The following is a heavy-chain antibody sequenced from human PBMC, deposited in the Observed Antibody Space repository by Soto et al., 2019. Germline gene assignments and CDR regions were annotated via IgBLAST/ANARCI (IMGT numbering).Heavy chain of an antibody. CDR1: VFTFSSYS. CDR2: ISSSGSYI. Sequence: PGGSVRLSCASSVFTFSSYSVNCVRQAPGKWLEWVSSISSSGSYIYYADSVKGRFTISRDNAKNSLYLQMNSLRAEDTAVYYCARDGKATGIPRGYGMEGWGQGTTFNVSS. D-gene: IGHD1-20*01. J-gene: IGHJ6*02. V-gene: IGHV3-21*01. CDR3: ARDGKATGIPRGYGMEG.